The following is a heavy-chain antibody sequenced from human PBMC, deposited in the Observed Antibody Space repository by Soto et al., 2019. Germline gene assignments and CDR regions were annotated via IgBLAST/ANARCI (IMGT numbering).Heavy chain of an antibody. D-gene: IGHD3-22*01. Sequence: QVQLVESGAEVKKPGSSVKVSCKASGGTFSSYAISWVRQAPGQGLEWLGGIIPIFGTANYAQKFQGRVTITADESTSTAYMELSSLRSEDTAVYYCARGYDSSGYYSNVAFDIWGQGTMVTVSS. V-gene: IGHV1-69*01. CDR3: ARGYDSSGYYSNVAFDI. J-gene: IGHJ3*02. CDR1: GGTFSSYA. CDR2: IIPIFGTA.